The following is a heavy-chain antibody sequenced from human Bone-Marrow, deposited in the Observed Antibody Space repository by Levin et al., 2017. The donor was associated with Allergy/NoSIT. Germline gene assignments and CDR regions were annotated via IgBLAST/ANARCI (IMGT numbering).Heavy chain of an antibody. Sequence: GGSLRLSCAASGFTFSSYGMHWVRQAPGKGLEWVAVISYDGSNKYYADSVKGRFTISRDNSKNTLYLQMNSLRAEDTAVYYCATSDSSGYSGLAFDIWGQGTMVTVSS. CDR3: ATSDSSGYSGLAFDI. CDR2: ISYDGSNK. V-gene: IGHV3-30*03. J-gene: IGHJ3*02. CDR1: GFTFSSYG. D-gene: IGHD3-22*01.